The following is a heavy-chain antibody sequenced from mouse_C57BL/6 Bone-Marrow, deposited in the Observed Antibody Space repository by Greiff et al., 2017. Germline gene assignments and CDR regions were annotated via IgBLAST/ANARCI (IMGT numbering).Heavy chain of an antibody. CDR3: ARTPAASPTYTSVVGNYARDY. J-gene: IGHJ4*01. D-gene: IGHD1-1*01. Sequence: EVQLQQSGPVLVKPGASVKLSCKASGYTFTDYYMNWVKQSHGQSLEWIGVINPYNGGTRYNQKFKGKATLTVYKYSSTAYMALNSLTSEDSAVYLCARTPAASPTYTSVVGNYARDYWGQGTSVTVSS. CDR2: INPYNGGT. CDR1: GYTFTDYY. V-gene: IGHV1-19*01.